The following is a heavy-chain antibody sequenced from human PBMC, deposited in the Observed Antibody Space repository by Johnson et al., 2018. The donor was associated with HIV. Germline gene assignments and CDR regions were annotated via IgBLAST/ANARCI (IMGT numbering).Heavy chain of an antibody. D-gene: IGHD1-1*01. J-gene: IGHJ3*02. V-gene: IGHV3-30*03. Sequence: VQLVEESGGGVVQPGRSLRLSCAASGFIFSTYAMHWVRQVPGKGLEGVALISYDGTEKYYADSVKGRFTISRDNSKNTVYLQMNRLRAEDTAVYYCARDRAKVDDPNDAFDIWGQGTVVTVSS. CDR1: GFIFSTYA. CDR3: ARDRAKVDDPNDAFDI. CDR2: ISYDGTEK.